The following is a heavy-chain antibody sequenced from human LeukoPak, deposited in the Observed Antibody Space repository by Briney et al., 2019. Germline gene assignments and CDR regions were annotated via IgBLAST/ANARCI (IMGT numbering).Heavy chain of an antibody. CDR2: IDPSDSYT. J-gene: IGHJ6*02. Sequence: MAGESLRISCKGSGYSFTSYWISWVRQMPGEGLEWMGRIDPSDSYTNYSPSFQGHVTISADKSISTAYLQWSSLKASDTAMYYCASSVRNYYYYGMDVWGQGTTVTVSS. V-gene: IGHV5-10-1*01. CDR3: ASSVRNYYYYGMDV. CDR1: GYSFTSYW. D-gene: IGHD1-14*01.